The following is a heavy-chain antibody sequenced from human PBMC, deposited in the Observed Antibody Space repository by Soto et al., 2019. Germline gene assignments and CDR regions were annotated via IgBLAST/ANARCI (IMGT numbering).Heavy chain of an antibody. CDR3: ARSGGYEDYYYYMDV. J-gene: IGHJ6*03. Sequence: PSETLSLTCTVSGGSISSYYWSWIRQPPGKGLEWIGYIYYSGSTNYNPSLKSRVTISVDTSKNQFSLKLSSVTAADTAVYYCARSGGYEDYYYYMDVWGKGTTVTVSS. D-gene: IGHD5-12*01. CDR1: GGSISSYY. V-gene: IGHV4-59*01. CDR2: IYYSGST.